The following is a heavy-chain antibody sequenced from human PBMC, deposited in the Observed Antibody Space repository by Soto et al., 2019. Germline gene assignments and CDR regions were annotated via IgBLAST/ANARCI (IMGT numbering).Heavy chain of an antibody. J-gene: IGHJ4*01. Sequence: GESLSLSCAASGFTFSSYAMSWVRQPPGEGLEWVLAISGSGGGTNYDDSLKGRFTNSRDNSKNTLYLQMTSVRAEDTAVYYCAKDSDSYGFDHWGHGTLVTVSS. D-gene: IGHD5-18*01. CDR2: ISGSGGGT. V-gene: IGHV3-23*01. CDR1: GFTFSSYA. CDR3: AKDSDSYGFDH.